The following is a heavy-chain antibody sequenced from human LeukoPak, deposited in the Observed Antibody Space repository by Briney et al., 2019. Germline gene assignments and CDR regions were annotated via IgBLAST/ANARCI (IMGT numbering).Heavy chain of an antibody. J-gene: IGHJ4*02. CDR3: AKDAAKYSSSWSYFDY. CDR2: ISGSGGST. CDR1: GFTFSSYA. D-gene: IGHD6-13*01. Sequence: GGSLRLSCAASGFTFSSYAMSWVRQAPGKGLEWVSAISGSGGSTYYADSVKGRFTISRDNSKNTLYLQMNSLRAEDTAVYYCAKDAAKYSSSWSYFDYWGQGTLVTVSS. V-gene: IGHV3-23*01.